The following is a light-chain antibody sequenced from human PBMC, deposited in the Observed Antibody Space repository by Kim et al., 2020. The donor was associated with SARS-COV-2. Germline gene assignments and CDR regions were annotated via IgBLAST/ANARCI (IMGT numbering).Light chain of an antibody. CDR2: DAF. CDR3: QQFASSPIT. CDR1: QSINNY. J-gene: IGKJ5*01. V-gene: IGKV3-20*01. Sequence: LSQGERATLSCRDSQSINNYLVWYQQKPGQAPRLLIYDAFTRATGIPDRFSGSGSGTDFTLTISRLEPEDSAVYSCQQFASSPITFGQGPRREIK.